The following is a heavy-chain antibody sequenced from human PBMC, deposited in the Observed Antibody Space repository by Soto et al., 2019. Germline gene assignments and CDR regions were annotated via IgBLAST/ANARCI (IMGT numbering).Heavy chain of an antibody. Sequence: GGSLRLSCAASGFTFSSYWMSWVRQAPGKGLEWVANIKQDGSEKYYVDSVKGRFTISRDNAKNSLYLQMNSLRAEDTAVYYCVRGTYYDILTGYYNYWGQGTLVTVSS. CDR2: IKQDGSEK. V-gene: IGHV3-7*01. CDR3: VRGTYYDILTGYYNY. D-gene: IGHD3-9*01. J-gene: IGHJ4*02. CDR1: GFTFSSYW.